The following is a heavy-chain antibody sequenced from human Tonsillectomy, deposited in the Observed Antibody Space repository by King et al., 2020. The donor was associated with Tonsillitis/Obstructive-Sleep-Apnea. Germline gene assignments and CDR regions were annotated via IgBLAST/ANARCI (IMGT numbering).Heavy chain of an antibody. Sequence: QLVQSGGGLVQPGGSLRLSCAASGFTFSSYDMHWVRQATGKGLEWVSAIGTAGDTYYPGSVKGRFTISRENAKNSLYLQMNSLRAGDTAVYYCARGDNSGWTSYYYMDVWGKGTTVTVSS. V-gene: IGHV3-13*01. D-gene: IGHD6-19*01. CDR3: ARGDNSGWTSYYYMDV. CDR1: GFTFSSYD. J-gene: IGHJ6*03. CDR2: IGTAGDT.